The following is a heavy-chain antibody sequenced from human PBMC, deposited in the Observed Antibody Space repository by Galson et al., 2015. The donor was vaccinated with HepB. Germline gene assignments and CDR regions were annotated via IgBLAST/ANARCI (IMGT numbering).Heavy chain of an antibody. CDR1: GDSVSNNNAA. Sequence: CAISGDSVSNNNAAWNWVRQSPSRGLEWLGRTYYTSRWYNDYAPSMKGRITINPDTSKNRFSLQLNSVTPEDTAMYYCARELLNAFGYWGQGTLVTVSS. CDR3: ARELLNAFGY. J-gene: IGHJ4*02. CDR2: TYYTSRWYN. D-gene: IGHD3-10*01. V-gene: IGHV6-1*01.